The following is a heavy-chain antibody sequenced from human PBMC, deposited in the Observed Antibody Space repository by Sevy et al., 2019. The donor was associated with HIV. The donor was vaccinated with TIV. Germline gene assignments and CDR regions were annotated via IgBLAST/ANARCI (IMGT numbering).Heavy chain of an antibody. D-gene: IGHD3-10*01. CDR2: IRNKTYGETR. CDR3: TRAMYYYDSGSYYGMDV. V-gene: IGHV3-49*03. J-gene: IGHJ6*02. CDR1: GFNFGDYI. Sequence: GGSLRLSCRGSGFNFGDYIMGWFRQAPGKGLDWVGFIRNKTYGETREYAASVKGRVTISRDDSKGIAYLQMNSLKTEDTARYYCTRAMYYYDSGSYYGMDVWGQGTTVTVSS.